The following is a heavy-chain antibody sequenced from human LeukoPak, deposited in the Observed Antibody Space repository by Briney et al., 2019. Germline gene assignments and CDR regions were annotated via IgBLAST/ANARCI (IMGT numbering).Heavy chain of an antibody. CDR3: ARGYQLLDFNWFDP. Sequence: SETLSLTCTVSGGSISSYYWSWIRQPAGKGLEWIGRIYTSGSTYYNPSLKSRVTISVDTSKNQFSLKLSSVTAADTAVYYCARGYQLLDFNWFDPWGQGTLVTVSS. CDR1: GGSISSYY. J-gene: IGHJ5*02. V-gene: IGHV4-4*07. D-gene: IGHD2-2*01. CDR2: IYTSGST.